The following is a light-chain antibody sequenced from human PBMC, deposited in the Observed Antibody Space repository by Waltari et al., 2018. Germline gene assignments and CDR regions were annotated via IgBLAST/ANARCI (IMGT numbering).Light chain of an antibody. CDR3: QQYNSFWT. CDR1: QSINNW. V-gene: IGKV1-5*01. Sequence: DIQMTQSPSTLSASVGDRVTITCRASQSINNWLAWFQQKPGKAPKLLIYDASRLESGVPSRFSGGGSGTEFTLTISSLQPDDFATYYCQQYNSFWTFGQGTKVEIK. J-gene: IGKJ1*01. CDR2: DAS.